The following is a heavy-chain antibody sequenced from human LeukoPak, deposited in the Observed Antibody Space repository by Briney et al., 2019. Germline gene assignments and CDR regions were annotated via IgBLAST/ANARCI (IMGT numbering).Heavy chain of an antibody. Sequence: AETLSLTCTVSGVSIRSYYLSWLRQPPGKGLEWIGYIYYSGSTNYNPSLKSRVTTSVDTSKTQFCLKLSSVTGADTAVYYCARGRVDTVMAHPFDYWGQGTLVTVPS. CDR1: GVSIRSYY. V-gene: IGHV4-59*01. D-gene: IGHD4-11*01. J-gene: IGHJ4*02. CDR2: IYYSGST. CDR3: ARGRVDTVMAHPFDY.